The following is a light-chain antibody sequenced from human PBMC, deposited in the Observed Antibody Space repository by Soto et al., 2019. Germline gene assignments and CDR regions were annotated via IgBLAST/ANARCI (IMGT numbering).Light chain of an antibody. Sequence: QSVLTQPASVSGPPGQSITISCTGTSSGVGGYGSVSWYQQHPGKAPKLMIYEVSNRPSGVSNRFSGSKSGNTASLTISGLQAEDDADYYCSSYTSSGTYVFGTGTKVTVL. V-gene: IGLV2-14*01. CDR3: SSYTSSGTYV. J-gene: IGLJ1*01. CDR2: EVS. CDR1: SSGVGGYGS.